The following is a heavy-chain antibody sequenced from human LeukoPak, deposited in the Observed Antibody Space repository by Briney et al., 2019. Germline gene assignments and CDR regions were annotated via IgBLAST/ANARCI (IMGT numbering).Heavy chain of an antibody. CDR3: TRAVRFLEWLPNY. V-gene: IGHV3-49*03. D-gene: IGHD3-3*01. Sequence: GGSLRLSCTASGFTFGDYAMSWFRQAPGKGLEWVGFIRGKAYGGTTEYAASVKGRFTISRDDSKSIAYLQMNSLKTEDTAVYYCTRAVRFLEWLPNYWGQGTLVTVSS. J-gene: IGHJ4*02. CDR2: IRGKAYGGTT. CDR1: GFTFGDYA.